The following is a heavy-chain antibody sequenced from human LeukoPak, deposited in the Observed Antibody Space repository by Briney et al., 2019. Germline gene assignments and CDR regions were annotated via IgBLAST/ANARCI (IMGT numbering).Heavy chain of an antibody. CDR3: ARDLGDIVVVPAAH. J-gene: IGHJ4*02. CDR2: ISYDGSNK. D-gene: IGHD2-2*01. Sequence: SGGSLRLSCAPSGFTFSAFDMHWVCQAPGKGLEWVAVISYDGSNKYYADSVKGRFTISRDNSKNTLYLQMNSLRAEDTAVYYCARDLGDIVVVPAAHWGQGTLVTVSS. CDR1: GFTFSAFD. V-gene: IGHV3-30*19.